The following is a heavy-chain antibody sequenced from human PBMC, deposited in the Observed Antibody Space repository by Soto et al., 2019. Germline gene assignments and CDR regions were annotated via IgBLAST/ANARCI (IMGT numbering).Heavy chain of an antibody. Sequence: GESLKISCKGSGYSFTSYWIGWVRQMPGKGLEWMGIIYPGDSDTRYSPSFQGQVTISADKSISTAYLQWSSLKASDTAMYYCARSLITMIGPSYGDAFDIWGQGTMVTVSS. V-gene: IGHV5-51*01. CDR3: ARSLITMIGPSYGDAFDI. D-gene: IGHD3-22*01. CDR1: GYSFTSYW. J-gene: IGHJ3*02. CDR2: IYPGDSDT.